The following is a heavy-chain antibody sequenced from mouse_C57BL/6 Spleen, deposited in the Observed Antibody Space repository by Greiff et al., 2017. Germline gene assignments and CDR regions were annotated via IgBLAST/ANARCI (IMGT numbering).Heavy chain of an antibody. V-gene: IGHV1-9*01. D-gene: IGHD1-1*01. J-gene: IGHJ1*03. CDR2: ILPGSGST. Sequence: QVQLQQSGAELMKPGASVKLSCKATGYTFTGYWIEWVKQRPGHGLGWIGEILPGSGSTNYNEKFKGKATFTSDTSSNTAYMQLSSRTTADSAIYYCARKDTVVYDGYFGVWGTGTTVTVAS. CDR3: ARKDTVVYDGYFGV. CDR1: GYTFTGYW.